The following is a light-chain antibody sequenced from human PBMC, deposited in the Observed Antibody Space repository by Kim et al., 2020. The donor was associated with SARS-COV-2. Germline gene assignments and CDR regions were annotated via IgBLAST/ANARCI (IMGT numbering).Light chain of an antibody. V-gene: IGKV4-1*01. Sequence: DIVMTQSPDSLSVSLGERATINCKSSQSVLYSSNNKNYLAWYQQKPGQPPKLLIYWASTRESGVPDRFSGSGSGTDFTLTISSLQAEDVAVYYCQQYYSTPPYSFGQGTKLEF. J-gene: IGKJ2*03. CDR2: WAS. CDR1: QSVLYSSNNKNY. CDR3: QQYYSTPPYS.